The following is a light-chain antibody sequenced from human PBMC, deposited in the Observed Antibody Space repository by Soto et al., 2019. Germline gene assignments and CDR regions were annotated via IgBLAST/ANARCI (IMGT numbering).Light chain of an antibody. Sequence: QSVLTQPASVSGSPGQSITISCTGTSNDIGRYNYVSWYQQHPGKAPKLIIYDVSNRPSGVSNRFSGSKSGNTASLTASGLQAEDEADYFCCSYTSSSTTTYLLGTGTKVNVL. CDR1: SNDIGRYNY. CDR3: CSYTSSSTTTYL. V-gene: IGLV2-14*01. CDR2: DVS. J-gene: IGLJ1*01.